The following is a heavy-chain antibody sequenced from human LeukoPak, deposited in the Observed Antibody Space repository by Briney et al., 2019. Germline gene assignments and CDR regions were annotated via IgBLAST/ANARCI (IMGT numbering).Heavy chain of an antibody. CDR2: IYTSGST. D-gene: IGHD6-19*01. J-gene: IGHJ5*02. V-gene: IGHV4-4*07. CDR1: GGSISSYY. Sequence: PSETLSLTCAVPGGSISSYYWSWIRQPAGKGLEWIGRIYTSGSTNCNPSLKSRVTMSVDTSKNQFSLKLSSVTAADTAVYYCARDQWKQWLVVNWFDPWGQGTPVTVSS. CDR3: ARDQWKQWLVVNWFDP.